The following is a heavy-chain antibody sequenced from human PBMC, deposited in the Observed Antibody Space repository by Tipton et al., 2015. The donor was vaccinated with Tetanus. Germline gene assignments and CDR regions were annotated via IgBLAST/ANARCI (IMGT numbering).Heavy chain of an antibody. Sequence: SLRLSCAASGFTFDDYAMHWVRQAPGKGLEWVSGISWNSGSIGYADSVKGRFTISRDNAKNSLYLQMNSLRAEDTALYYCAKGWVVTPEGVFDYWGQGTLVTVSS. D-gene: IGHD4-23*01. CDR1: GFTFDDYA. CDR3: AKGWVVTPEGVFDY. J-gene: IGHJ4*02. CDR2: ISWNSGSI. V-gene: IGHV3-9*01.